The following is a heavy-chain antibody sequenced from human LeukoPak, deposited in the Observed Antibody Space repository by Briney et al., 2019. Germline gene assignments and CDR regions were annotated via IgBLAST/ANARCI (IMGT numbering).Heavy chain of an antibody. D-gene: IGHD3-10*01. CDR1: GGSISSYY. CDR3: ARETSPDAGGSGSYYSQENWFDP. V-gene: IGHV4-4*07. J-gene: IGHJ5*02. CDR2: IYTSGST. Sequence: SEALSLTCTVSGGSISSYYWSWIRQPAGKGLEWIGRIYTSGSTNYNPSLKSRVTMSVDTSKNQFSLKLSSVTAADTAVYYCARETSPDAGGSGSYYSQENWFDPWGQGTLVTVSS.